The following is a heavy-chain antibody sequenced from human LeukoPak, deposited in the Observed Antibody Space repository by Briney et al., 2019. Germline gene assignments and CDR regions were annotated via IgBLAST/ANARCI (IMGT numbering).Heavy chain of an antibody. Sequence: GGSLRLSCAASGFTFSSYGMNWVRQAPGKGLEWVAFIRYDGSNEFYADSVKGRFTISRDNSKNTLYLQMKSLRAEDTAVYYCAKESESYDSSGSTFDYWGQGTLVTVSS. V-gene: IGHV3-30*02. D-gene: IGHD3-22*01. CDR2: IRYDGSNE. J-gene: IGHJ4*02. CDR1: GFTFSSYG. CDR3: AKESESYDSSGSTFDY.